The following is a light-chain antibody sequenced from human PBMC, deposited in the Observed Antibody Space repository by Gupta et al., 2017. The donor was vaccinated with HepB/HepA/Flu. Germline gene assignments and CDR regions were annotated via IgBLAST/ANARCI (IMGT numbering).Light chain of an antibody. CDR1: QGLVYSDGNTY. CDR3: MQASHWPLT. CDR2: QVS. J-gene: IGKJ4*01. Sequence: DVVMTQSPLSLPVTLGQPVSISCRSSQGLVYSDGNTYLNWFHQRPGQSPRRLIYQVSNRDSGVPDRFSGSESGNKYTLRISRVEAEDVGIYFCMQASHWPLTFGGGTKVEIK. V-gene: IGKV2-30*01.